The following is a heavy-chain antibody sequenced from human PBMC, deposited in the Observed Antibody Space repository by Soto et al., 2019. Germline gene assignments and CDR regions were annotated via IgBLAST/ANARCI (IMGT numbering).Heavy chain of an antibody. J-gene: IGHJ3*02. CDR3: ARVERGTATTVVDAFDI. Sequence: PGGSLRLSCVASGFTFSNYWMHWVRQAPGKGLVWVSRISPDGSNTNYADSVKGRFTISRDNAKNTVYLQMNSLRAEDTALYYCARVERGTATTVVDAFDIWGPGTMVTVSS. CDR1: GFTFSNYW. V-gene: IGHV3-74*01. D-gene: IGHD1-1*01. CDR2: ISPDGSNT.